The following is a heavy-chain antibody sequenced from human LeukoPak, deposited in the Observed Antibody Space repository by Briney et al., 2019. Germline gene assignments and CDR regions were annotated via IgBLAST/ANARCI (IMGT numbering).Heavy chain of an antibody. CDR2: ITGSAHST. D-gene: IGHD3-22*01. V-gene: IGHV3-23*01. J-gene: IGHJ4*02. CDR3: AKHRFESGGYHSTD. Sequence: GGSLRLSCAASGFTFSSYAMSWVRQAPGKGLEWVSAITGSAHSTYYADSVKGRFTISRDNSKNTLYLQMNSLRDEDTAVYYCAKHRFESGGYHSTDWGQGTLVTVSS. CDR1: GFTFSSYA.